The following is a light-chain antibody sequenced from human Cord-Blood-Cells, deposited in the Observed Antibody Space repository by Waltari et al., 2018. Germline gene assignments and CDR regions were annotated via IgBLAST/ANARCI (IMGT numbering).Light chain of an antibody. Sequence: AIRMTKSPSSLSASTGDRVTITCRASQGISSYLAWYHQKPGKAPKLLIYAASTLQSGVPSRFSGSGSGTDFTLTISCLQSEDFATYYCQQYYSYPLTFGGGTKVEIK. CDR1: QGISSY. CDR2: AAS. J-gene: IGKJ4*01. CDR3: QQYYSYPLT. V-gene: IGKV1-8*01.